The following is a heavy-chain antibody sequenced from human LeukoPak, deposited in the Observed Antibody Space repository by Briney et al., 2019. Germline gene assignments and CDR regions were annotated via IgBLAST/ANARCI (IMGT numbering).Heavy chain of an antibody. J-gene: IGHJ5*01. Sequence: GESLKISCKGSGYSFTSYWIGWVRQMPGKGLEWMGIIYPGDSDTRYSPSFQGQVTISADKTISTAYLQWSSPKASDTAMYYCARRHYYDSSGYYPPDSWGQGTLVTVSS. D-gene: IGHD3-22*01. V-gene: IGHV5-51*01. CDR2: IYPGDSDT. CDR1: GYSFTSYW. CDR3: ARRHYYDSSGYYPPDS.